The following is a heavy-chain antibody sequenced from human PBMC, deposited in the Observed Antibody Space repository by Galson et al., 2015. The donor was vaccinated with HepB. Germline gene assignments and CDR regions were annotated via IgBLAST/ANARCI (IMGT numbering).Heavy chain of an antibody. CDR3: AKDSLSGYSGYESPYYFDY. Sequence: SLRLSCAASGFTFSSYAMNWVRQAPGKGLEWVSSISNSGGSRYYADSVKGRFTISRDNSKNTLYLQMNSLGAEDTAVYYCAKDSLSGYSGYESPYYFDYWGQGTLVTVSS. CDR1: GFTFSSYA. V-gene: IGHV3-23*01. D-gene: IGHD5-12*01. J-gene: IGHJ4*02. CDR2: ISNSGGSR.